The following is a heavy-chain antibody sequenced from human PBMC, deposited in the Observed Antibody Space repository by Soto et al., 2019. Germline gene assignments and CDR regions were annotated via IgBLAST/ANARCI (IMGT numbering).Heavy chain of an antibody. CDR2: IYSGGST. D-gene: IGHD2-15*01. CDR3: ARDLYCSGGSCGDAFDI. J-gene: IGHJ3*02. Sequence: GGSLRLSCAASGFTVISNYMSWVRQAPGKGLEWVSVIYSGGSTYYADSVKGRFTIPRDNSKNTLYLQMNSLRAEDTAVYYCARDLYCSGGSCGDAFDIWGQGTMVTVSS. CDR1: GFTVISNY. V-gene: IGHV3-53*01.